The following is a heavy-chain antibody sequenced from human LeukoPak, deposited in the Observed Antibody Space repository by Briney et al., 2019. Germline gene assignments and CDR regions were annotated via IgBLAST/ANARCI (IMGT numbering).Heavy chain of an antibody. CDR2: ISDRGDTI. CDR3: ARLKAGN. CDR1: GFTFSDYY. V-gene: IGHV3-11*01. Sequence: PRGSLRLSCTASGFTFSDYYMSWIRQAPGKGLEWVSYISDRGDTIYYADSVKGRFTISRDNANNSVSLQMDSLRDEDTAVYYCARLKAGNWGPGSLVTVSS. J-gene: IGHJ4*01.